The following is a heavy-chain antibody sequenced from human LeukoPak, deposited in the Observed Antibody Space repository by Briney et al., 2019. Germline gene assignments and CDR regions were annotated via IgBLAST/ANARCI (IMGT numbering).Heavy chain of an antibody. V-gene: IGHV3-21*01. J-gene: IGHJ4*02. Sequence: GGSLRLSCAASGFTFRDYTMNWVRQAPGKGLEWVTAISKSGAYIKYADSVNGRFTVSRDNAKNSLFLQMNSLRVEDTAVYYCAREVVIVVEPAANTIDYWGQGTRVTVSS. D-gene: IGHD2-2*01. CDR3: AREVVIVVEPAANTIDY. CDR2: ISKSGAYI. CDR1: GFTFRDYT.